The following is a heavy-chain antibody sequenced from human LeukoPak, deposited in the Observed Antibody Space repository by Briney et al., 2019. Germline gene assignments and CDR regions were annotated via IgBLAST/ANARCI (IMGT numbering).Heavy chain of an antibody. D-gene: IGHD3-10*01. J-gene: IGHJ4*02. Sequence: KPSETLSLTCAVYGGSFSGYYWSWIRQSPGKGLEWIGETNRSGYTHYNPSLKSRVTISVDTSKNQFSLKLSSVTAADAAVYYCARGFGSGSYFAHWGQGTLVTVSS. V-gene: IGHV4-34*01. CDR3: ARGFGSGSYFAH. CDR2: TNRSGYT. CDR1: GGSFSGYY.